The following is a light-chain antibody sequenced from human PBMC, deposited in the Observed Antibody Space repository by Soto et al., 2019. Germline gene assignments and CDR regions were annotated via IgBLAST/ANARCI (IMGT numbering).Light chain of an antibody. J-gene: IGKJ5*01. Sequence: DIQMTQSPSSLSASVGDRVTITCRASQDITNFLAWYRQKPGKDPELLIYAAFTLQSGVPSRFSGSGSGTDFTLTISSLQPEDVATYFCQRYISAPITFGQGTRLEIK. V-gene: IGKV1-27*01. CDR3: QRYISAPIT. CDR2: AAF. CDR1: QDITNF.